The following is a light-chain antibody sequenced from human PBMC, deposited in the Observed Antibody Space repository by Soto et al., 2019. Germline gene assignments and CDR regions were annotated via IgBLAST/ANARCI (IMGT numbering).Light chain of an antibody. CDR2: DAS. V-gene: IGKV1D-16*01. J-gene: IGKJ1*01. CDR3: QKYNSAPT. Sequence: DIQMTQSPSTLSGSVGDRVTITCRASQGISSWLAWYQQKPEKAPKLVIYDASSLQSGVPSRFSGSGSGTDFTLTISSLQPEDVATYYCQKYNSAPTFGQGTKVDIK. CDR1: QGISSW.